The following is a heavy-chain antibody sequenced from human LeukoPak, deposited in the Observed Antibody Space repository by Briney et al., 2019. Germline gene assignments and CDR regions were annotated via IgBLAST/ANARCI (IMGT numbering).Heavy chain of an antibody. CDR2: ISDSGST. J-gene: IGHJ3*02. CDR1: GGSISSYW. D-gene: IGHD3-16*01. V-gene: IGHV4-59*12. CDR3: ARVRNYEPLEAFDI. Sequence: SETLSLTCTVSGGSISSYWWSWIRQPPGKGLEWIGHISDSGSTNYNSSLKSRITMSVDTSKNQFSLKLISVTAADTAVYYCARVRNYEPLEAFDIWGQGTMVTVSS.